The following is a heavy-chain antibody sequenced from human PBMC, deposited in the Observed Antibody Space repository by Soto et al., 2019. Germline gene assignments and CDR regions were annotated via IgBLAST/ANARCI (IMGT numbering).Heavy chain of an antibody. D-gene: IGHD3-22*01. V-gene: IGHV4-39*01. CDR3: ASSGYYDTSGYYFYFDY. CDR1: GGSISSSSYY. CDR2: IGNIYYSGST. Sequence: SETLSLTCTVSGGSISSSSYYWGWIRQPPGKGLEWIGSIGNIYYSGSTYYNPSLKSRVTISVDTSKNQFSLKLSSVTAADTAVYYCASSGYYDTSGYYFYFDYWGQETLVTVSS. J-gene: IGHJ4*02.